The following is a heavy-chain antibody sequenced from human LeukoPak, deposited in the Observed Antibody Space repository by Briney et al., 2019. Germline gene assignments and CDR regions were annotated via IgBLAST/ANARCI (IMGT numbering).Heavy chain of an antibody. CDR1: GGSISSGAYY. D-gene: IGHD2-15*01. CDR3: ARARDCSGGSCYQFNWFDP. Sequence: SQTLSLTCSVSGGSISSGAYYWSWIRQHPGKGLEWIGYSYYTGNTYYNPSLKSRVTISVDTSKNQFSLNLSSVTAADMAVYYCARARDCSGGSCYQFNWFDPWGQGTLVTVSS. V-gene: IGHV4-31*03. CDR2: SYYTGNT. J-gene: IGHJ5*02.